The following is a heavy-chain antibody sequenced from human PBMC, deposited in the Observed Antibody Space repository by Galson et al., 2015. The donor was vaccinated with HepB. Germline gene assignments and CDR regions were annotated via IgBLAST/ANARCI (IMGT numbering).Heavy chain of an antibody. V-gene: IGHV3-21*01. CDR1: GFTFSSYS. J-gene: IGHJ2*01. CDR3: AREDYYDSSGYAGVDWYFDL. Sequence: SLRLSCAASGFTFSSYSMNWVRQAPGKGLEWVSSISSSSSYIYYADSVKGRFTISRDNAKNSLYLQMNSLRAEDTAVYYCAREDYYDSSGYAGVDWYFDLWGRGTLVTVSS. D-gene: IGHD3-22*01. CDR2: ISSSSSYI.